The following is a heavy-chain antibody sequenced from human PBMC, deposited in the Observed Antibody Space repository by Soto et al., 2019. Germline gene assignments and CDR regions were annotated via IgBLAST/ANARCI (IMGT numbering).Heavy chain of an antibody. CDR3: ASAAWYRLNY. D-gene: IGHD6-13*01. Sequence: QVQLQESGPGLVKPSETLSLTCAFSGDSISSDDWWTWVRQPPGKGLEWIGEVYHTGSTNYNPSLKSRITMSVDKSNNQFSLKLTSVTAADTAIYYCASAAWYRLNYWGQGSLVAFSS. CDR2: VYHTGST. V-gene: IGHV4-4*02. CDR1: GDSISSDDW. J-gene: IGHJ4*02.